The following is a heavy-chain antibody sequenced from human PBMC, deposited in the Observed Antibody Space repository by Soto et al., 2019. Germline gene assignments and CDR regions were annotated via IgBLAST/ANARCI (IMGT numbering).Heavy chain of an antibody. CDR1: GGSISSYY. Sequence: SETLSLTCTVSGGSISSYYWSWIRQPPGKGLEWIGYIYYSGSTNYNPSLKSRVTTSVDTSKNQFSLKLSSVTAADTAVYYCARGGTVGATGMVDYWGQGTLVTVSS. J-gene: IGHJ4*02. CDR3: ARGGTVGATGMVDY. D-gene: IGHD1-26*01. V-gene: IGHV4-59*01. CDR2: IYYSGST.